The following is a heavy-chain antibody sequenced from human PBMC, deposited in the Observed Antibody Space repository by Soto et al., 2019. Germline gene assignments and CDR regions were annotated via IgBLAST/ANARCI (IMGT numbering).Heavy chain of an antibody. CDR1: GFSLLSFS. Sequence: SVKVSCKASGFSLLSFSVQWVRQTRGQRLEWIGSVVVGSGNTNYAPKFKERVTIGSDMSTNVAYMELFSLTSEDTAVYYCAATDFPSPGGGPWGQGTRVTVSS. CDR3: AATDFPSPGGGP. J-gene: IGHJ5*02. D-gene: IGHD3-16*01. V-gene: IGHV1-58*01. CDR2: VVVGSGNT.